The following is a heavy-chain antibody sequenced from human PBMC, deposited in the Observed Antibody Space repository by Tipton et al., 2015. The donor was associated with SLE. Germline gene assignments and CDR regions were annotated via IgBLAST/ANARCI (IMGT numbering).Heavy chain of an antibody. CDR3: ARDRVGATDY. Sequence: AVSGFTVSSNYMSWVRQAPGKGLEWVSVIYSGGSTYYADSVKGRFTISRDNSKNTLYLQMNSLRAEDTAVYYCARDRVGATDYWGQGTLVTVSS. D-gene: IGHD1-26*01. J-gene: IGHJ4*02. CDR1: GFTVSSNY. CDR2: IYSGGST. V-gene: IGHV3-66*02.